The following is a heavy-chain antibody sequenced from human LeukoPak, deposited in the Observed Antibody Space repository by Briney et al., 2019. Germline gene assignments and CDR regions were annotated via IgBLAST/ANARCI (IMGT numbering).Heavy chain of an antibody. V-gene: IGHV1-8*03. J-gene: IGHJ6*03. CDR2: MNPNSGNT. CDR1: GGTFSSYA. Sequence: ASVKVSCKASGGTFSSYATSWVRQATGQGLEWMGWMNPNSGNTGYAQKFQGRVTITRNTSISTAYMELSSLRSEDTAVYYCARASYYYYMDVWGKGTTVTVSS. CDR3: ARASYYYYMDV.